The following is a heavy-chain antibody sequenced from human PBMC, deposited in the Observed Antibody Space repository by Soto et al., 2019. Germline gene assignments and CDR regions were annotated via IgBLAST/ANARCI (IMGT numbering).Heavy chain of an antibody. Sequence: GGSLRLSCAASGFTFSSYAMSWVRQAPGKGLEWVSAISRSDGTTHHADSVKGRFTISRDNSKNTLFLQMNTLRAEDTAVYYCARGRHCGGDCFSFFDSWGQGTLVTVSS. J-gene: IGHJ4*02. V-gene: IGHV3-23*01. CDR3: ARGRHCGGDCFSFFDS. CDR1: GFTFSSYA. CDR2: ISRSDGTT. D-gene: IGHD2-21*02.